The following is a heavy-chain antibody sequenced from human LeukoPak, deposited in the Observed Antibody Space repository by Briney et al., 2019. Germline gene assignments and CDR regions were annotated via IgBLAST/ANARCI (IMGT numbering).Heavy chain of an antibody. V-gene: IGHV3-23*01. D-gene: IGHD6-19*01. CDR3: GKTTTGYSSGQKPAWPVDY. J-gene: IGHJ4*02. Sequence: GRSLRLSCEASGFTFGSYAMYWVRQAPGKGLEWVAGIFGSGGSAHYADSAKGRFTSSRDNSKNTVYLQINSLRAEDTAVYYCGKTTTGYSSGQKPAWPVDYWGQGTLVSVSS. CDR2: IFGSGGSA. CDR1: GFTFGSYA.